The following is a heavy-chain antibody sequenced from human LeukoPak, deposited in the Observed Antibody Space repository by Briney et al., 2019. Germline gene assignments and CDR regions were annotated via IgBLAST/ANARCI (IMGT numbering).Heavy chain of an antibody. V-gene: IGHV3-73*01. J-gene: IGHJ4*02. D-gene: IGHD5-18*01. CDR1: GFSFSDSA. CDR2: VRTKTDSYAT. Sequence: PGGSLRLSCAASGFSFSDSAMHWVRQASGKGLEWVAHVRTKTDSYATTYSASVQGRFTISRDDSKNTAYLQMNSLKSEDTAVYYCTTRGDKHGLHYWGQGTLVTVSS. CDR3: TTRGDKHGLHY.